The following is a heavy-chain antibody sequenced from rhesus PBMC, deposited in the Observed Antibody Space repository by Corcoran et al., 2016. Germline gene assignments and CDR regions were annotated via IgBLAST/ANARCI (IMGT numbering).Heavy chain of an antibody. CDR2: LYGSSTRT. J-gene: IGHJ4*01. CDR3: ATDARGGSYSVDY. CDR1: GGSISDSYR. D-gene: IGHD1-44*02. V-gene: IGHV4S10*01. Sequence: QVQLQESGPGVVKPSETLSLTCAVPGGSISDSYRWSWSRQPPGKGLEWIGYLYGSSTRTNYNPSLKTRVTISKDTSKNQFSLKLSSVTAADTAVYYCATDARGGSYSVDYWGQGVLVTVSS.